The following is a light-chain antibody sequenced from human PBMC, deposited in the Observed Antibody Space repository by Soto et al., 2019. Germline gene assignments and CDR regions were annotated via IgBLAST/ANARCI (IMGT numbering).Light chain of an antibody. V-gene: IGLV2-14*03. J-gene: IGLJ1*01. Sequence: QSVLTQPASVSGSPGQSIAISCTGVRTDVDGYDYVSWYQQHPGQAPQLIIYDVYNRPSGVSHRFSGSKSVNTASLTISGLQAEDEADYYCSSYTTISTYVFGTGTKVTVL. CDR1: RTDVDGYDY. CDR2: DVY. CDR3: SSYTTISTYV.